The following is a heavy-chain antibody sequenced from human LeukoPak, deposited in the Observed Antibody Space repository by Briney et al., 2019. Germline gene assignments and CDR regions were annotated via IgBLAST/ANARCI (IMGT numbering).Heavy chain of an antibody. V-gene: IGHV3-11*06. CDR2: ISSSSSYT. Sequence: GGSLRLSCAASGFTFSDYYMSWIRQAPGKGLEWVSYISSSSSYTNYADSVKGRFTISRDNAKNSLYLQMNSLRAEDTAVYYCASGGRHCSSTSCFDYWGQGTLVTVSS. CDR3: ASGGRHCSSTSCFDY. J-gene: IGHJ4*02. CDR1: GFTFSDYY. D-gene: IGHD2-2*01.